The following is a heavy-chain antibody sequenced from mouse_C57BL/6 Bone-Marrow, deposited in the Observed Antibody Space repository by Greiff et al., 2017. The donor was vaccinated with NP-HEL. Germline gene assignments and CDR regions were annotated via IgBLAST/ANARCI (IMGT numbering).Heavy chain of an antibody. J-gene: IGHJ2*01. V-gene: IGHV14-1*01. CDR3: TTSPIDGYY. CDR1: GFTINDYY. Sequence: EVQLQQPGAELVRPGASVKLSCTASGFTINDYYMHWVKQRPEQGLEWIGRIDPEDGDTEYAPKFQGKATMTADTSSNTAYLKLSSLTSEDTAVYYCTTSPIDGYYWGQGTTLTVSS. D-gene: IGHD2-3*01. CDR2: IDPEDGDT.